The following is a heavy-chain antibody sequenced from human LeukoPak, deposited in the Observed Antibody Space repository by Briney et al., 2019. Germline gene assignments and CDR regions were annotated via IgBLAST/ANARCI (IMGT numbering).Heavy chain of an antibody. CDR2: ISGTGGST. D-gene: IGHD2-15*01. CDR3: AESSGAFPYYFDH. V-gene: IGHV3-23*01. Sequence: GGSLRLSCAASGFTFSTYAMSWVRQAPGKGLEWVSSISGTGGSTFYADSVKGRFTTSKDNSKNTLFLQMNSLRADDMAVYYCAESSGAFPYYFDHWGQGTLVTVSS. J-gene: IGHJ4*02. CDR1: GFTFSTYA.